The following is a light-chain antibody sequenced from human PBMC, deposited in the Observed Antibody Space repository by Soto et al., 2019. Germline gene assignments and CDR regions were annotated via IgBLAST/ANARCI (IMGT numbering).Light chain of an antibody. J-gene: IGLJ3*02. V-gene: IGLV1-44*01. Sequence: QSVLTQPPSASGTPGQRVIISCSGSRSNIGSHAVNWYQQLPGTAPKLLIFSDNQRPSGVPDRFSGSRSGTSASLAVSGLQSEDEADYYCATWDDNLNGWVFGGGTKLTVL. CDR2: SDN. CDR1: RSNIGSHA. CDR3: ATWDDNLNGWV.